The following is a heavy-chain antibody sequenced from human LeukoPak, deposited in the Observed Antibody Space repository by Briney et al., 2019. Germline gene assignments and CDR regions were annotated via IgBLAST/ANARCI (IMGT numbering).Heavy chain of an antibody. CDR3: ARGGSSGWVDY. D-gene: IGHD6-19*01. V-gene: IGHV4-59*01. CDR1: DGSISSYY. J-gene: IGHJ4*02. Sequence: SETLSLTCTVSDGSISSYYWSWIRQPPGKGLEWIGYIYYSGSTNYNPSLKSQVTISIDTSKNQFSLKLSSVTAADTAVYYCARGGSSGWVDYWGQGTLVTVSS. CDR2: IYYSGST.